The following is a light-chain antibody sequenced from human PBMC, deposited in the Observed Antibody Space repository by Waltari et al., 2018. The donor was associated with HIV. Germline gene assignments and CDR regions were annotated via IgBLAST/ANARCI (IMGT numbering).Light chain of an antibody. CDR2: GNS. CDR3: QSYDSSLSGYV. J-gene: IGLJ1*01. CDR1: SSDIGAGCD. V-gene: IGLV1-40*01. Sequence: QSVLTQPPSVSGAPGQRVTIPCTGSSSDIGAGCDVHVYQQLPRTAPNLLIYGNSNRPSGVPDRLSGSKSGTSASLAITGLQAEDEADYYCQSYDSSLSGYVFGTGTKVTVL.